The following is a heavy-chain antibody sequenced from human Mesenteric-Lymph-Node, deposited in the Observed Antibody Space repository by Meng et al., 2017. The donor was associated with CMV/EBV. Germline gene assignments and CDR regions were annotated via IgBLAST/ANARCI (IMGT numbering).Heavy chain of an antibody. Sequence: GGSLRLSCAASGFTFSSYAMGWVRQAPGKGLEWVSAISGSGSTIYYADSVKGRFTISRDNAKNSLYLQMNSLRAEDTAVYYCARGGIAVAGTSPDGMDVWGQGTTVTVSS. D-gene: IGHD6-19*01. J-gene: IGHJ6*02. V-gene: IGHV3-48*04. CDR2: ISGSGSTI. CDR1: GFTFSSYA. CDR3: ARGGIAVAGTSPDGMDV.